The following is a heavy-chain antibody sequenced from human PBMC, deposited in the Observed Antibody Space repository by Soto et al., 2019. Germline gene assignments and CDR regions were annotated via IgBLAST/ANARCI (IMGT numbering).Heavy chain of an antibody. CDR1: GFTFSSYS. Sequence: EVQLVESGGGLVKPGGSLRLSCAASGFTFSSYSMNWVRQAPGKGLEWVSSISSSSSYIYYADSVKGRFTISRDNAKNSLYLQMNSLRAEDTAVYYCATVLVPAAIYYYGMDVWGQGTTVTVSS. CDR3: ATVLVPAAIYYYGMDV. J-gene: IGHJ6*02. CDR2: ISSSSSYI. V-gene: IGHV3-21*01. D-gene: IGHD2-2*01.